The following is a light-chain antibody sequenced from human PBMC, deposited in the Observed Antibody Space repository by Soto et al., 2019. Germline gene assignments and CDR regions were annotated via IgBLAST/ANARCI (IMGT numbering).Light chain of an antibody. CDR2: DDS. Sequence: DIQMPQSPSTLSASVGDIVTITCRARQSISNWLSWYQQKPGKAPKLLTYDDSSLESGVRSRFSGSGFGTEFTLTISTLQPDDVATDYCQQYNSYSCTFGQGTKVDIK. CDR3: QQYNSYSCT. J-gene: IGKJ1*01. V-gene: IGKV1-5*01. CDR1: QSISNW.